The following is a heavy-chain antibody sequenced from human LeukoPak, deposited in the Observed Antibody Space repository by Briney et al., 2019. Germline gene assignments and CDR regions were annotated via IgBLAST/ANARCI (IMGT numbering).Heavy chain of an antibody. Sequence: ASVKVSCKASGYTFTSYDINWVRQATGQGLEWMGWMNSHSGNTAYSQKFQGRVTITRNTSISTAYMELSSLRSEDTAVYYCARGRRYCTNGVCYTTFDYWGQGTLVTVYS. CDR2: MNSHSGNT. J-gene: IGHJ4*02. CDR1: GYTFTSYD. D-gene: IGHD2-8*01. CDR3: ARGRRYCTNGVCYTTFDY. V-gene: IGHV1-8*03.